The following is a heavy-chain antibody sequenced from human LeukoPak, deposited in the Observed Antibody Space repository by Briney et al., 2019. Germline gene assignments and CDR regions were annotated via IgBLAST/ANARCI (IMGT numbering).Heavy chain of an antibody. CDR2: IRYDGSNK. CDR3: AKAATMVRGVDYFDY. D-gene: IGHD3-10*01. CDR1: GFTFSSYG. V-gene: IGHV3-30*02. J-gene: IGHJ4*02. Sequence: GGSLRLSCAASGFTFSSYGMHWVRQAPGKGLEWMAFIRYDGSNKYYADSVKGRFTISRDNSKNTLYLQMNSLRAEDTAVYYCAKAATMVRGVDYFDYWGQGTLVTVSS.